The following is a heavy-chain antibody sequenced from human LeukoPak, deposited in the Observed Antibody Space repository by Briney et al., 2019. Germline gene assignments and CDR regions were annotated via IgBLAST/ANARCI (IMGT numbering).Heavy chain of an antibody. J-gene: IGHJ4*02. CDR3: ARSDFWSGYHRGYFDY. D-gene: IGHD3-3*01. CDR2: IKQDGSGK. V-gene: IGHV3-7*05. Sequence: GGSLRLSCAASGFTFSSYWMSWVRQAPGKGLEWVAKIKQDGSGKYYVDSVKGRFTISRDKAENSLYLQMNSLRVEDTAVYYCARSDFWSGYHRGYFDYWGQGTLVTVSS. CDR1: GFTFSSYW.